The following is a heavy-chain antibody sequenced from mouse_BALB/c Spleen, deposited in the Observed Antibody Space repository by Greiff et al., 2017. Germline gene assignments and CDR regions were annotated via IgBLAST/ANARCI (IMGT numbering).Heavy chain of an antibody. D-gene: IGHD2-4*01. V-gene: IGHV5-6*01. CDR2: ISSGGSYT. Sequence: EVKLVESGGDLVKPGGSLKLSCAASGFTFSSYGMSWVRQTPDKRLEWVATISSGGSYTYYPDSVKGRFTISRDNAKNTLYLQMSSLKSEDTAMYYCARIYDYDVRYFDYWGQGTTLTVSS. CDR1: GFTFSSYG. J-gene: IGHJ2*01. CDR3: ARIYDYDVRYFDY.